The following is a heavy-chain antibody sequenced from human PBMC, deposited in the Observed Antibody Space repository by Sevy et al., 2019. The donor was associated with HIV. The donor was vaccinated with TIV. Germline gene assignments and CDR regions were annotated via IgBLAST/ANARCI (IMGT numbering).Heavy chain of an antibody. D-gene: IGHD2-15*01. CDR2: INPDSGGT. V-gene: IGHV1-2*02. J-gene: IGHJ4*02. CDR3: ARHPGTPGGPIFDY. Sequence: ASVKVSCKASGFSLTNYYLHWLRRAPGQGLEWMGWINPDSGGTHYEQQFQDRVTMTWDTSTSTLYMELSSLTSDDTGIYYCARHPGTPGGPIFDYWGQGTLVTVS. CDR1: GFSLTNYY.